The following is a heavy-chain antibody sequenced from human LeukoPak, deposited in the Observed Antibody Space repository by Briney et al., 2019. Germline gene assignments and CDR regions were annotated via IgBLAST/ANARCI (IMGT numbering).Heavy chain of an antibody. J-gene: IGHJ6*02. CDR2: ISDNSVIT. Sequence: GSLRLSCAASGFSFSSYAMNWVRQAPGKGLEWVSVISDNSVITYYADSVRGRFTISRDNSKNTLFLLMSSLRVEDTAIYYCAKEVPEVYYYGTDVWGQGTSVTVSS. CDR3: AKEVPEVYYYGTDV. CDR1: GFSFSSYA. D-gene: IGHD4/OR15-4a*01. V-gene: IGHV3-23*01.